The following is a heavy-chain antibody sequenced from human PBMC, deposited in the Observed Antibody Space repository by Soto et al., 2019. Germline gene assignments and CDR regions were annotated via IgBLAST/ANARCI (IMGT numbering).Heavy chain of an antibody. CDR1: GFTFSSYE. CDR3: AREGGAGVLGDFWGGHDRRGMDV. D-gene: IGHD3-3*01. Sequence: GSLRLSCAASGFTFSSYEMNWVRQAPGKGLEWASYISSSGSTIYYADSVKGRFTISRDNAKNSLYLQMNSLRAEATAVYYCAREGGAGVLGDFWGGHDRRGMDVWGQGTTVTVSS. V-gene: IGHV3-48*03. CDR2: ISSSGSTI. J-gene: IGHJ6*02.